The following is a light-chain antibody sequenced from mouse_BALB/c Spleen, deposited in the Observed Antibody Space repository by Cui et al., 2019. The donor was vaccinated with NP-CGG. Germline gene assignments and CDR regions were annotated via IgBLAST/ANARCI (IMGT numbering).Light chain of an antibody. V-gene: IGLV1*01. Sequence: QAVVTQESAPTTSPGEKVTHTCRSSTGAVTTSNYANWVQEKPDHLFTGLIGGTNNRAPGVPARFSGSLIGDKAALTITGAQTEDEAVYFCALWYSNHWVFGGGTKLTVL. CDR2: GTN. J-gene: IGLJ1*01. CDR3: ALWYSNHWV. CDR1: TGAVTTSNY.